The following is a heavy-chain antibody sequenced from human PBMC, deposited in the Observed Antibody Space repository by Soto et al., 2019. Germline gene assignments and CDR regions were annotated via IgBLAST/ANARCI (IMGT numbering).Heavy chain of an antibody. Sequence: ASVKVSCKASGYTFTSYAMHWVRQAPGQRLEWMGWINAGNGNTKYSQKFQGRVTITRDTSASTAYMELSSLRSGDTAVYYCARGYCSGGSCYIFDYWGQGTLVTVSS. CDR3: ARGYCSGGSCYIFDY. D-gene: IGHD2-15*01. CDR1: GYTFTSYA. J-gene: IGHJ4*02. V-gene: IGHV1-3*01. CDR2: INAGNGNT.